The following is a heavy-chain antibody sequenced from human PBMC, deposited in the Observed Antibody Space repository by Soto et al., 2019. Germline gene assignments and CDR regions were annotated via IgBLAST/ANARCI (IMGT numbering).Heavy chain of an antibody. CDR3: VRDWSTFWGMDV. Sequence: GGSLRLSCAGSGFTFGDSYMSWIRQAPGKGLEWVANIKQDGSEKYYVDSVKGRFAISRDNAKDSLFLQMNNLRAEDTAVYYCVRDWSTFWGMDVWGQGTTVTVSS. V-gene: IGHV3-7*01. J-gene: IGHJ6*02. CDR2: IKQDGSEK. CDR1: GFTFGDSY.